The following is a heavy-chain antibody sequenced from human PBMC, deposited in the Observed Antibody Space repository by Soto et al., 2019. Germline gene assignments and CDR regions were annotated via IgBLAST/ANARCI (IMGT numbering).Heavy chain of an antibody. D-gene: IGHD3-10*01. CDR1: GGSISSSNW. Sequence: QVQLQESGPGLVKPSGTLSLTCAVSGGSISSSNWWSWVRQPPGKGLEWIGEIYHSGSTNYNPSLKRRVTISVDKSKNQFSMKLSSVTAADTAVYYCARDYMVRGVMRWFDPGGQGTLVTVSS. V-gene: IGHV4-4*02. CDR2: IYHSGST. J-gene: IGHJ5*02. CDR3: ARDYMVRGVMRWFDP.